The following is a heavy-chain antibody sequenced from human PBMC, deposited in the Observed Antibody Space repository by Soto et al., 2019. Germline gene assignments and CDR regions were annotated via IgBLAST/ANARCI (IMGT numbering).Heavy chain of an antibody. V-gene: IGHV2-5*02. J-gene: IGHJ4*02. CDR1: GFSLTTSGVG. CDR2: IYWDADK. D-gene: IGHD3-3*01. CDR3: AHRVLRTVFGLVTTTAIYFDF. Sequence: QITLNESGPTVVRPTETLTLTCRFSGFSLTTSGVGVGWIRQSPGKAPEWLALIYWDADKRYSASLKGRLTITKDTSKNQVVLTVSDLDPTDTATYYCAHRVLRTVFGLVTTTAIYFDFWGQGTPVAVSS.